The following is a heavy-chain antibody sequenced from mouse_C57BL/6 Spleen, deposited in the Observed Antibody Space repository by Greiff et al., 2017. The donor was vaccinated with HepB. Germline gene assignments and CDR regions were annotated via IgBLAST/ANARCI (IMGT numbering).Heavy chain of an antibody. V-gene: IGHV5-6*01. CDR3: ARHFDYDHFDY. D-gene: IGHD2-4*01. J-gene: IGHJ2*01. CDR2: ISSGGSYT. CDR1: GFTFSSYG. Sequence: EVQLVESGGDLVKPGGSLKLSCAASGFTFSSYGMSWVRQTPDKRLEWVATISSGGSYTYYPDSVKGRFTISRDNAKNNLYLQMSSLKSEDTAMYYCARHFDYDHFDYWGQGTTLTVSS.